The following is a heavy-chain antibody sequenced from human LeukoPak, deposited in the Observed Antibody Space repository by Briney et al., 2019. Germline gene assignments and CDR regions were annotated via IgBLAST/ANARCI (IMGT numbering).Heavy chain of an antibody. Sequence: SSETLSLTCTVSGGSISSGDYYWSWIRHPPGKGLEWIGYIYYSGSTYYNPSLKSRVTISVDTSKNQFSLKLSSGTAADTAVYYCARGPDTAMVHFDYWGQGTLVTVSS. CDR1: GGSISSGDYY. V-gene: IGHV4-30-4*08. J-gene: IGHJ4*02. D-gene: IGHD5-18*01. CDR3: ARGPDTAMVHFDY. CDR2: IYYSGST.